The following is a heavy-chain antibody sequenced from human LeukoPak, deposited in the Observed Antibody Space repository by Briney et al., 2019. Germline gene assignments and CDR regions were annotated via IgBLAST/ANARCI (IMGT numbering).Heavy chain of an antibody. D-gene: IGHD3-22*01. CDR2: ISSSSSYI. CDR1: GFTFSSYS. CDR3: ASPMIVVAPGAFDI. Sequence: PGGSLRLSCAASGFTFSSYSMNWVRQAPGKGLEWVSSISSSSSYIYYADSVKGRFTISRDNAKNSLYLQMNSLRAEDTAVYYCASPMIVVAPGAFDIWGQGTMVTVS. J-gene: IGHJ3*02. V-gene: IGHV3-21*01.